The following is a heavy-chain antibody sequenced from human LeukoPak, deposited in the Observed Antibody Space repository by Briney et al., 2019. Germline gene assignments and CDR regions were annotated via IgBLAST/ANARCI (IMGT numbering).Heavy chain of an antibody. CDR3: AKQTTTSCYTGSDY. CDR1: GFTFSSYA. Sequence: GGSLRLSCVASGFTFSSYAMSWVRQAPGKGLEWVSGICSSDNSRYYADSVKGRLTISRDNSKNTLYLQMNSLRADDTAVYYCAKQTTTSCYTGSDYWGQGTLVTVSS. CDR2: ICSSDNSR. J-gene: IGHJ4*02. D-gene: IGHD2-2*02. V-gene: IGHV3-23*01.